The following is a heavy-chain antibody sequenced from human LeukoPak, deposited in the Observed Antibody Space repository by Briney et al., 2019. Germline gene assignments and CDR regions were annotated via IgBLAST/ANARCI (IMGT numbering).Heavy chain of an antibody. Sequence: GASVKVSCKASGGTFSSYAISWVRQAPGQGLEWMGRIIPILGIANHAQKFQGRVTITADKSTSTAYMELSSLRSEDTAVYYCAREWWYYDSSGYYWPYYFDYWGQGTLVTVSS. CDR2: IIPILGIA. J-gene: IGHJ4*02. CDR1: GGTFSSYA. V-gene: IGHV1-69*04. CDR3: AREWWYYDSSGYYWPYYFDY. D-gene: IGHD3-22*01.